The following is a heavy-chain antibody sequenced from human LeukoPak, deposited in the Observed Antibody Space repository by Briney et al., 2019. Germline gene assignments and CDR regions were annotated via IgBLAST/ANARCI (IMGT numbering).Heavy chain of an antibody. CDR1: GGSISSYY. D-gene: IGHD1-1*01. CDR2: IYYTGST. Sequence: KTSETLSLTCTVSGGSISSYYWSWIRQPPGRGLECIGHIYYTGSTNYNPSLKSRVTISVDTSKNQFSLKLSSVTAADTAVYYCARHEGGYNWNVASFDYWGQGTLVTVSS. V-gene: IGHV4-59*08. J-gene: IGHJ4*02. CDR3: ARHEGGYNWNVASFDY.